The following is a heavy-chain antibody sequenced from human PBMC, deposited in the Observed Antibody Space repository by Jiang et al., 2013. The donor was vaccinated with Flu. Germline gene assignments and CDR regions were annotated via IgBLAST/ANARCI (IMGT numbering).Heavy chain of an antibody. CDR3: ARRRVRGTDDAFDI. CDR1: SGSVTAYS. Sequence: ELLKPSETLSLTCSVSSGSVTAYSWSWLRQPPGKRLECIGFIYYGGNTDYAPSLKSRVTMSVDTSKNQFSLRLSSVTAADTAIYYCARRRVRGTDDAFDIWGQGTIVTVSS. V-gene: IGHV4-59*02. CDR2: IYYGGNT. D-gene: IGHD3-10*01. J-gene: IGHJ3*02.